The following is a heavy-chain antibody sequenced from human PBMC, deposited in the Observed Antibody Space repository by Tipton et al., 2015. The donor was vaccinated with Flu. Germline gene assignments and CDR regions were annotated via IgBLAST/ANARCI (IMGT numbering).Heavy chain of an antibody. Sequence: TLSLTCAVSGDSIRNDYFWGWIRQPPGKGLEWIGSIYYSGSTFYNPSLKSRLTISVDTSKNQFSLRLSSVTAADTAVYYCARHGGIAATGYNWFDPWGQGTLVTVSS. D-gene: IGHD6-13*01. V-gene: IGHV4-38-2*01. J-gene: IGHJ5*02. CDR2: IYYSGST. CDR1: GDSIRNDYF. CDR3: ARHGGIAATGYNWFDP.